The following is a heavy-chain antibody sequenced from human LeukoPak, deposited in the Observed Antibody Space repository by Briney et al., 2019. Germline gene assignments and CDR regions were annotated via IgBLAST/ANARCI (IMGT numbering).Heavy chain of an antibody. V-gene: IGHV4-59*01. CDR3: ARFSQGRVVTTILGYYYLDA. J-gene: IGHJ6*03. D-gene: IGHD2-21*02. CDR1: GGSTSSDY. Sequence: PPETPSLTSAVSGGSTSSDYGSWIRQHPGKGLEWGRYIYYSVSINYNPPLKRRATLPVQTPKNQLSLKLSSVTAADTAVYYCARFSQGRVVTTILGYYYLDAWGKGTTVTVSS. CDR2: IYYSVSI.